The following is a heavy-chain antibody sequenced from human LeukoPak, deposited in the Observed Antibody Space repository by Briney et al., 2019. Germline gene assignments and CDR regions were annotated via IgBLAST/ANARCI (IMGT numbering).Heavy chain of an antibody. D-gene: IGHD2-21*01. CDR1: GYTLTELS. J-gene: IGHJ4*02. CDR3: ATPYCGGDCYSPFDY. CDR2: INPNSGGT. Sequence: ASVKVSCKVSGYTLTELSMHWVRQAPGQGLEWMGWINPNSGGTNYAQKFQGRVTMTRDTSISTAYMELSRLRSDDTAVYYCATPYCGGDCYSPFDYWGQGTLVTVSS. V-gene: IGHV1-2*02.